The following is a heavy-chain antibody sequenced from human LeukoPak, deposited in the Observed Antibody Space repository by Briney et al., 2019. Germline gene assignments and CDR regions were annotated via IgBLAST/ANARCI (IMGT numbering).Heavy chain of an antibody. CDR3: AKAPIRGYSYGYFDY. V-gene: IGHV3-9*03. D-gene: IGHD5-18*01. Sequence: PGRSLRLSCAASGFTFDDYAMHWVRQAPGKGLEWVSDISWNSGSIGYADSVKGRFTISRDNAKNSLYLQMNSLRAEDMALHYCAKAPIRGYSYGYFDYWGQGTLVTVSS. CDR1: GFTFDDYA. CDR2: ISWNSGSI. J-gene: IGHJ4*02.